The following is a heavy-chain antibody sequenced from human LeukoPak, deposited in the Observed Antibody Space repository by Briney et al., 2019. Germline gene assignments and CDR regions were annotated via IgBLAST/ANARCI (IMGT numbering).Heavy chain of an antibody. V-gene: IGHV1-3*01. CDR1: GYTFTSYA. CDR2: INAGNGNT. CDR3: ARSYGHDAFDI. Sequence: ASVKVSCKASGYTFTSYAMHWVRQAPGQRLEWMGWINAGNGNTKYSQKFQGRVTITRDTSASTAYMELSSLRPEDTAVYYCARSYGHDAFDIWGQGTMVTVSS. J-gene: IGHJ3*02. D-gene: IGHD5-18*01.